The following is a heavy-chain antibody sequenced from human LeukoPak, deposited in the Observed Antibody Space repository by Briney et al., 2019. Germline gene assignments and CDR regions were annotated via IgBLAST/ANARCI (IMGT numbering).Heavy chain of an antibody. J-gene: IGHJ5*02. CDR2: IYYSGST. CDR1: GGSISSSSYY. D-gene: IGHD1-14*01. Sequence: SETLSLTCTVSGGSISSSSYYWGWIRQPPGKGLEWIGSIYYSGSTYYNPSLKSRVTISVDTSKNQFSLKLSSATAADTAVYYCASEDGMRFDPWGQGTLVTVSS. CDR3: ASEDGMRFDP. V-gene: IGHV4-39*01.